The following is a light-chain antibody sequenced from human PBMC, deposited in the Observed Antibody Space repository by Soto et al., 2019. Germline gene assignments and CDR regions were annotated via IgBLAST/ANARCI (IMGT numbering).Light chain of an antibody. CDR3: QQYYSTPLT. J-gene: IGKJ4*01. V-gene: IGKV4-1*01. Sequence: DIVMTQSPDSLAVSLGERDTTNCKSSQSVLYSSTNKNYLSWYQQKPGQTPKLLIYWASTRESGVPDRFSGSGSGTDFTLTISSLQAEDVAVYYCQQYYSTPLTFGGGTKVEIK. CDR2: WAS. CDR1: QSVLYSSTNKNY.